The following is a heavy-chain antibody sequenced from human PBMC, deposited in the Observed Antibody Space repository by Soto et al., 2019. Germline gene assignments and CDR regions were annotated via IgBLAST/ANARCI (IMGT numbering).Heavy chain of an antibody. CDR2: IYPGDSDT. J-gene: IGHJ4*02. CDR1: GYSFTSYW. Sequence: GESLKISCMASGYSFTSYWIGWVPQMPGKGLERMGIIYPGDSDTRYSPSFQGQVTISANKSISTAYLQWSSLKASDTAMYYCARKFGAVASCDYWGQGTLVTFSS. D-gene: IGHD3-10*01. CDR3: ARKFGAVASCDY. V-gene: IGHV5-51*01.